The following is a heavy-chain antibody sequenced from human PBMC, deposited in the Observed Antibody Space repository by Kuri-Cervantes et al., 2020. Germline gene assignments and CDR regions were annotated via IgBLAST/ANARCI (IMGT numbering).Heavy chain of an antibody. CDR1: GFASSNHG. CDR2: IRHDDGIQ. D-gene: IGHD1-1*01. J-gene: IGHJ6*03. CDR3: VRERSHNYYHMDV. V-gene: IGHV3-30*02. Sequence: GESLKISCAASGFASSNHGFHWVRQTQDRGLEWVAFIRHDDGIQYQADAVRGRFTISRDTSKNTLYLQMNNLRLEDAAIYYCVRERSHNYYHMDVWGKGTTVTVSS.